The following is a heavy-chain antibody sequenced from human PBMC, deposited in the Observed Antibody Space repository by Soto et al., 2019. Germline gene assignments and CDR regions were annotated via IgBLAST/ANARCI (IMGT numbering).Heavy chain of an antibody. D-gene: IGHD4-17*01. V-gene: IGHV1-69*02. CDR2: IIPILGIA. CDR3: AEDYGDYSILG. CDR1: GGTFSSYT. J-gene: IGHJ4*02. Sequence: QVQLVQSGAEVKKPGSSVKVSCKASGGTFSSYTISWVRQAPGQGLEWMGRIIPILGIANYAQKFQGRVTITADKSTSTAYMELSSLRSEDTAVYYCAEDYGDYSILGWGQGTLVTVSS.